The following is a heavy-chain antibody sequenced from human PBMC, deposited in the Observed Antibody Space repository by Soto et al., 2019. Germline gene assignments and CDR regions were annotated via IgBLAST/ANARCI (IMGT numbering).Heavy chain of an antibody. CDR1: GYTFTGYY. Sequence: QVQLVQSGAEVKKPGASVKVSCKASGYTFTGYYMHWVRHAPGQGLEWMGWINPNSGGTNYAQKLQGRVTMTRDTSISTAYMELGRLRSDDTDVYYCAREGGGIAVASTGMDVWGQGTTVTVSS. D-gene: IGHD6-19*01. V-gene: IGHV1-2*02. CDR2: INPNSGGT. J-gene: IGHJ6*02. CDR3: AREGGGIAVASTGMDV.